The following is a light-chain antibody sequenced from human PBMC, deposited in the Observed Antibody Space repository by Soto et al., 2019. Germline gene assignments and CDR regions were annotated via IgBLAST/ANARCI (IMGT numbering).Light chain of an antibody. CDR2: GAS. CDR3: QQYGSSSV. J-gene: IGKJ3*01. Sequence: EIVLTQSPGTLSLSPGERATLSCRASQSVSSSYLAWYQQKPGQAPRLLIYGASSRATGIPDRFSGSGSGTDFTLTISRLEPEDFAVYYCQQYGSSSVFGHGNNVDIK. V-gene: IGKV3-20*01. CDR1: QSVSSSY.